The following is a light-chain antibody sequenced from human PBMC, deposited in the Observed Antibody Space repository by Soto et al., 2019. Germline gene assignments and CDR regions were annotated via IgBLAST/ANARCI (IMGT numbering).Light chain of an antibody. CDR3: QQYKNGTRPT. CDR1: QSVSSS. CDR2: GAS. Sequence: EIVVTQSPATLSVSPGEGATLSCRASQSVSSSLAWYQQKPGQAPRLLMYGASTRATGIPARFSGSGSGTEYTLTISSLQSEDFAVYYCQQYKNGTRPTFGQGTRLEIK. J-gene: IGKJ5*01. V-gene: IGKV3-15*01.